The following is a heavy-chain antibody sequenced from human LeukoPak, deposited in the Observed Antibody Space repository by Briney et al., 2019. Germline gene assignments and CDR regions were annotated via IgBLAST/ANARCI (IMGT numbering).Heavy chain of an antibody. D-gene: IGHD4-11*01. CDR1: GDSISSTTYW. J-gene: IGHJ4*02. Sequence: SETLSLTCTVSGDSISSTTYWWGWIRQSPGKGLEWIGSMSYVGITSYNPSLKSRATISVDTSKNQFSLMLNSVTAPDTAVYYCTRLPLDYSLDHWGQGTPVSVSS. CDR2: MSYVGIT. CDR3: TRLPLDYSLDH. V-gene: IGHV4-39*01.